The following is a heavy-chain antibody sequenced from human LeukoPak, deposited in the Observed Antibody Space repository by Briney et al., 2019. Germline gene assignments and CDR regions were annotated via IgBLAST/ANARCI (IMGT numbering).Heavy chain of an antibody. CDR3: ASTRIKAAARTQYYFDY. D-gene: IGHD6-13*01. Sequence: GSSVKVSCKASGGTFSSYAISWVRQAPGQGLEWMGGIIPIFGTANYAQKFQGRVTITADESTSTAYMELSSLRSEDTAVYYCASTRIKAAARTQYYFDYWGQGTLVTVSS. CDR1: GGTFSSYA. J-gene: IGHJ4*02. V-gene: IGHV1-69*01. CDR2: IIPIFGTA.